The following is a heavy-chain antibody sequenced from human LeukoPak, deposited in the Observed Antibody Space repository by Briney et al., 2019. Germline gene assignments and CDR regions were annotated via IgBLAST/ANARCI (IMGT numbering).Heavy chain of an antibody. CDR3: ARGPGAFDF. Sequence: ASVKVSCKASGYDFTAYTLNWVRQAPGQGLEWMGWINPYNGNTVYTQNFQGRVTMTTDTSTRTAYMELRSLKSDDTAVYYCARGPGAFDFWGQGTMVTVSS. CDR2: INPYNGNT. D-gene: IGHD7-27*01. J-gene: IGHJ3*01. V-gene: IGHV1-18*04. CDR1: GYDFTAYT.